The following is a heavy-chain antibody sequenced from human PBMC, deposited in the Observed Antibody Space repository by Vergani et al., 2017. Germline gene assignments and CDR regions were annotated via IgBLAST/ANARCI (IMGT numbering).Heavy chain of an antibody. V-gene: IGHV3-23*01. CDR2: ISGSGGST. Sequence: EVQLLESGGGLVQPGGSLRLSCAASGFTFSSYAMSWVRQAPGKGLEWVSAISGSGGSTYYADSVEGRFTISRDNSKNTLYLQMNSLRAEDTAVYYCAKDYGAENYYYYYMDVWGKGTTVTVSS. CDR1: GFTFSSYA. D-gene: IGHD1-26*01. J-gene: IGHJ6*03. CDR3: AKDYGAENYYYYYMDV.